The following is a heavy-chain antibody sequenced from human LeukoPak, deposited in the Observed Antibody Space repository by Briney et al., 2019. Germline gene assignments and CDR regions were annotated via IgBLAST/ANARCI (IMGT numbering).Heavy chain of an antibody. CDR3: ARWLGWDIVLMVYALDY. D-gene: IGHD2-8*01. J-gene: IGHJ4*02. CDR2: INPNSGGT. CDR1: GYTFTGYY. Sequence: ASVKVSCKASGYTFTGYYMHWVRQAPGQGPEWMGWINPNSGGTNYAQKFQGRVTMTRDTSISTAYMELSRLRSDDTAVYYCARWLGWDIVLMVYALDYWGQGTLVTVSS. V-gene: IGHV1-2*02.